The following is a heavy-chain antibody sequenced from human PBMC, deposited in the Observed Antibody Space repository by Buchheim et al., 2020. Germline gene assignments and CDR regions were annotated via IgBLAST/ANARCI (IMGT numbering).Heavy chain of an antibody. CDR2: ISSSGSTI. CDR3: AREYCSSTSCSYFDY. D-gene: IGHD2-2*01. Sequence: EVQLVESGGGLVQPGGSLRLSCAASGFTFSSYEMNWVRQAPGKGLEWVSYISSSGSTIYYADSVKGRFTISRDNAKNSLYLQMNSLRAEDTAVYYCAREYCSSTSCSYFDYWGQGTL. CDR1: GFTFSSYE. J-gene: IGHJ4*02. V-gene: IGHV3-48*03.